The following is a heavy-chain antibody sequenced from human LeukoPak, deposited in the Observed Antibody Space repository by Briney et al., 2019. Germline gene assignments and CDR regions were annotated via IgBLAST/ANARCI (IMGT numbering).Heavy chain of an antibody. CDR3: AREEYYDSSGYQDY. V-gene: IGHV1-69*05. J-gene: IGHJ4*02. CDR2: IIPIFGTA. D-gene: IGHD3-22*01. Sequence: SVKVSCKASGGTFSSYAISWVRQAPGQGLEWMGRIIPIFGTANYAQKFQGRVTITTDESTSTAYMELSSLRSEDTAVYYCAREEYYDSSGYQDYWGQGTLVTVSS. CDR1: GGTFSSYA.